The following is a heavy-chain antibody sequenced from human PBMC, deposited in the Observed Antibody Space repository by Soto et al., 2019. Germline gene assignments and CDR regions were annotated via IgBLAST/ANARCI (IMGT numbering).Heavy chain of an antibody. CDR3: ARDLAAAAYYYYGMDV. V-gene: IGHV3-11*01. CDR1: GFIFSDYY. CDR2: SSGSGRTI. J-gene: IGHJ6*02. D-gene: IGHD6-13*01. Sequence: QVQLVESGGGLVKPGGSLRLSCAASGFIFSDYYMSWIRQAPGKGLEWVSYSSGSGRTIYYADSVKGRFTISRDNAKNSLFLQMNSLRVEDTAVYYCARDLAAAAYYYYGMDVWGQGTTVTVSS.